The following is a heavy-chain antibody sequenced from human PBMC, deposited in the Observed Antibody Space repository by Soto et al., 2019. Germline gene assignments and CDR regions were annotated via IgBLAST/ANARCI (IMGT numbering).Heavy chain of an antibody. CDR2: IIPIFGTA. Sequence: QVQLVQSGAEVKKPGSSVKVSCKASGGTFSSYAISWVRQAPGQGLEWMGWIIPIFGTANYAQKFQGRVTITADKSTSTAYMELSSLRSEDTAVYYCASVKLRYCDEPQGAFDIWGQGTMVTVSS. CDR1: GGTFSSYA. V-gene: IGHV1-69*06. CDR3: ASVKLRYCDEPQGAFDI. J-gene: IGHJ3*02. D-gene: IGHD3-9*01.